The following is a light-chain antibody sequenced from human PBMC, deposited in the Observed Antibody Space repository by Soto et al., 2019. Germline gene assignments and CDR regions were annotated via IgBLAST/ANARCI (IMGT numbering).Light chain of an antibody. Sequence: DIQMTQSPSSLSASVGDRVTITCRASQSISSYLNWYQQKPGKAPKLMIYAASSLQSGVPSRSSGSGSDTEFTLTISSLEPDDFATYYCQHGYSTPRTFGQGTKVEIK. J-gene: IGKJ1*01. CDR3: QHGYSTPRT. CDR1: QSISSY. V-gene: IGKV1-39*01. CDR2: AAS.